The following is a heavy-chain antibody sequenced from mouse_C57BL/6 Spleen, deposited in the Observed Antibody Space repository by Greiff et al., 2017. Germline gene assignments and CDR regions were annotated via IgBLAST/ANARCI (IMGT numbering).Heavy chain of an antibody. D-gene: IGHD1-1*01. Sequence: QVQLQQPGAELVRPGSSVKLSCKASGYIFTSYWMDWVKQRPGQGLEWIGNIYPSDSETHYNQKFKDKATLAVDKSSCTAYMQLSSLTSEDSAVYYCARGGVYYGSSYYFDYWGQGTTLTVSS. V-gene: IGHV1-61*01. CDR2: IYPSDSET. CDR1: GYIFTSYW. J-gene: IGHJ2*01. CDR3: ARGGVYYGSSYYFDY.